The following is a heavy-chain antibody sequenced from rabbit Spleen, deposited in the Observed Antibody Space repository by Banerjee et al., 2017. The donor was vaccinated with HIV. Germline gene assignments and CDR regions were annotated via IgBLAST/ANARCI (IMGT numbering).Heavy chain of an antibody. CDR3: AGEKACVIGWDFGW. D-gene: IGHD4-1*01. CDR1: GFSFIAGYY. Sequence: QSLEESGGDLVKPGASLTLTCTASGFSFIAGYYMCWVRQAPGKGLEWIACINAITGKGVFRAWAESRFPFSKTPSATVALQKAKPAAPGTAPFLWAGEKACVIGWDFGWWGPGTLVTVS. CDR2: INAITGKG. V-gene: IGHV1S40*01. J-gene: IGHJ6*01.